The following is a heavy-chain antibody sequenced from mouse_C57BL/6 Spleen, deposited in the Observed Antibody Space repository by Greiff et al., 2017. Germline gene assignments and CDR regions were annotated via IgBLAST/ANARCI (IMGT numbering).Heavy chain of an antibody. CDR3: ARGNYYGSSPYFDY. Sequence: QVQLQQPGAELVMPGASVKLSCKASGYTFTSYWMHWVKQRPGQSLEWIGEIDPSDSYTNYNQKFKGKSTLTVDKSSSTAYMQLSSLTSEDSAVYYCARGNYYGSSPYFDYWGQGTTLTVSS. CDR2: IDPSDSYT. CDR1: GYTFTSYW. D-gene: IGHD1-1*01. V-gene: IGHV1-69*01. J-gene: IGHJ2*01.